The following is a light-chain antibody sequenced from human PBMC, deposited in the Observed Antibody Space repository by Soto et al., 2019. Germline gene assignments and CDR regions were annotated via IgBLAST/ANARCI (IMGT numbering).Light chain of an antibody. Sequence: EVLMTQSPDTLSLSPGERASLSCRVSQTVGINLAWYQQKLGQAPSLLIYGASTRATGIPARFSGSGSGTEFTLTISSLQSEDFAIYYCQQYYTWPRTFGQGTKVDIK. CDR3: QQYYTWPRT. CDR2: GAS. V-gene: IGKV3-15*01. CDR1: QTVGIN. J-gene: IGKJ1*01.